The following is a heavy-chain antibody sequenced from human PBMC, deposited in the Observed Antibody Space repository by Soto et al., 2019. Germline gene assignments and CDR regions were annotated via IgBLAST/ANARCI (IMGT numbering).Heavy chain of an antibody. CDR1: GFTFSTYT. V-gene: IGHV3-64*01. Sequence: GGSLRLSCTPSGFTFSTYTMNWVRQAPGKGLEYVSGICGNGVDTYYSNSVKGRFTVSRDNSKNTVYLQMGSLRAEDTAVYYCARRARPDFYYMDVWGKGTTVTVSS. CDR3: ARRARPDFYYMDV. CDR2: ICGNGVDT. J-gene: IGHJ6*03. D-gene: IGHD6-6*01.